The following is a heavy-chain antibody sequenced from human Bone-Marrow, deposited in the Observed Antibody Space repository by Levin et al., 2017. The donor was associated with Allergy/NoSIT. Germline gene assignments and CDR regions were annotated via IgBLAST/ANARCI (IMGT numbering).Heavy chain of an antibody. V-gene: IGHV3-53*01. CDR1: GFVVGATY. CDR3: ARVGISGYSSSWYGMNV. J-gene: IGHJ6*02. D-gene: IGHD6-13*01. CDR2: IYSGGGS. Sequence: QSGGSLRLSCAASGFVVGATYMSWVRQAPGKALEWVSLIYSGGGSAYADSVKGRFTISRDNSKNTLYLQMNSLRVEDTAVYYWARVGISGYSSSWYGMNVWGQGTTVTVSS.